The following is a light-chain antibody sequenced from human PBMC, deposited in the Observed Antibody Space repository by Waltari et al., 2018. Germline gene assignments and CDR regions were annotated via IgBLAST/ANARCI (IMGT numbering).Light chain of an antibody. V-gene: IGLV2-14*01. CDR2: DVT. CDR1: ISDVGGYNY. Sequence: QSALTQPASVSGSPGQSTTISCPGTISDVGGYNYDSWYQQHPGKAPKLMIFDVTERPSGVSIRFSGSKSGNTASLTISGLQAEDEADYYCSSYTSSSTPLFGGGTKLTVL. J-gene: IGLJ2*01. CDR3: SSYTSSSTPL.